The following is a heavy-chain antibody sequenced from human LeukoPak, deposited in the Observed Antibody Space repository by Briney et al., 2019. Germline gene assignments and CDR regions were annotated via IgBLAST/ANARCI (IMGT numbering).Heavy chain of an antibody. CDR3: ASSGTYSGSYYECLH. D-gene: IGHD1-26*01. J-gene: IGHJ4*02. V-gene: IGHV1-2*02. CDR1: GYTFTGYY. CDR2: INPNSGGT. Sequence: ASVKVSCKASGYTFTGYYMHWVRQAPGQGLEWMGWINPNSGGTNYAHKFQGRVTMTRDTSISTAYMELSRLRSDDTAVYYCASSGTYSGSYYECLHGGQGTLVTVSS.